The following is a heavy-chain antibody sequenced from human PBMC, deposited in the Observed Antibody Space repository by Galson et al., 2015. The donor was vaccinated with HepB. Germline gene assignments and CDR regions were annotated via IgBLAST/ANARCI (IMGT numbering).Heavy chain of an antibody. J-gene: IGHJ4*02. Sequence: LRLSCAASGFTFRNHGMHWVRQAPGKGLEWVAVIWYDGSNQYYADSVKGRFTISRDNSKNMLYLQMDSLRAEDTAIYYCARDIASRRLDYWGQGARVAVSS. V-gene: IGHV3-33*01. CDR3: ARDIASRRLDY. D-gene: IGHD6-6*01. CDR2: IWYDGSNQ. CDR1: GFTFRNHG.